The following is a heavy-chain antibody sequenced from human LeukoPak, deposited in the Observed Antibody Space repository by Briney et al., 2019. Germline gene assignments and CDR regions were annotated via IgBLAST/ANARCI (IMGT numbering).Heavy chain of an antibody. V-gene: IGHV1-24*01. Sequence: ASVKVSCKVSGYTLTELSMHWVRQAPGKGLEWMGGFDPEHGETIYAQKFRGRVTMTENTSTDTAYMELRSLRSEDTAAYYCATDYIGGTYYYWGQGTLVTVSS. CDR3: ATDYIGGTYYY. D-gene: IGHD1-26*01. J-gene: IGHJ4*02. CDR1: GYTLTELS. CDR2: FDPEHGET.